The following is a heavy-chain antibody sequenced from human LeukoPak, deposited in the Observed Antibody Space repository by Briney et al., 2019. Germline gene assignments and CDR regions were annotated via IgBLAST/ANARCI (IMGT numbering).Heavy chain of an antibody. CDR1: GYSISSGYF. CDR2: IYHSGST. CDR3: ARLRGLAGAFDI. V-gene: IGHV4-38-2*02. J-gene: IGHJ3*02. D-gene: IGHD6-19*01. Sequence: SETLSLTCTVSGYSISSGYFWGWIRQPPGKGLEWIGSIYHSGSTSYNPSLKSRLTISVDTSKNQFSLKLNFVTAADTAMYYCARLRGLAGAFDIWGQGTMVTVSS.